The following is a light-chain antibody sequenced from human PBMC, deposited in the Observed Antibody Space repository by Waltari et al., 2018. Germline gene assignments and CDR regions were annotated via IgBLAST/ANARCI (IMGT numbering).Light chain of an antibody. CDR1: KLGDKY. J-gene: IGLJ3*02. V-gene: IGLV3-1*01. CDR3: QAWDSSTGKV. Sequence: SYELTQPPSVSVSPGQTASITCSGDKLGDKYACWYQQKPGQSPVLVIYQDSKRPSGIPDGFSGSTSGNTATLTISGTQAMDEADYYCQAWDSSTGKVFGGGTKLTVL. CDR2: QDS.